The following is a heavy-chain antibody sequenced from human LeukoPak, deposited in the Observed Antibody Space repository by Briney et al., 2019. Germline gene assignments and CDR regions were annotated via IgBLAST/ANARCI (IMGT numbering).Heavy chain of an antibody. Sequence: SETLSLTCAVYGGSFSGYYWSWIRQPPGKGLEWIGEINHSGSTNYNPSLKSRVTISVDTSKNQFSLKLSSVTAADTAVYYCARGGGSYTIGYWGQGTLVTVSS. CDR3: ARGGGSYTIGY. CDR2: INHSGST. D-gene: IGHD1-26*01. CDR1: GGSFSGYY. J-gene: IGHJ4*02. V-gene: IGHV4-34*01.